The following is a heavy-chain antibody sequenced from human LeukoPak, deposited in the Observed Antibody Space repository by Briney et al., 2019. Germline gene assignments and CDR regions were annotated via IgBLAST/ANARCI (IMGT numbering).Heavy chain of an antibody. D-gene: IGHD7-27*01. CDR3: ARDSITGDNSLDY. CDR1: GFTFSTYG. CDR2: IVGDGSKA. J-gene: IGHJ4*02. V-gene: IGHV3-33*05. Sequence: GGSLRLSCAASGFTFSTYGMQWVRQAPGKGLEWVAVIVGDGSKAHYADSVRGRFTVSRDNSKNMLYLQMNSLRAEDTAVYYCARDSITGDNSLDYWGRGTLVTVSS.